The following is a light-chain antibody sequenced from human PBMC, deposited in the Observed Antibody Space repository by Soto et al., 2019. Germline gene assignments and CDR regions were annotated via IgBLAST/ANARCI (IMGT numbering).Light chain of an antibody. Sequence: DVQLTQSPSSLSASVGDRVIITCRASRGVGRWLAWYQQKPEKAPKSLIYATSTLQSSVPSRFNGSGSGTHFSLTLSSLQPEDVATYYCKQYGSFPPTFGRGTKVEI. J-gene: IGKJ1*01. CDR3: KQYGSFPPT. CDR1: RGVGRW. V-gene: IGKV1D-16*01. CDR2: ATS.